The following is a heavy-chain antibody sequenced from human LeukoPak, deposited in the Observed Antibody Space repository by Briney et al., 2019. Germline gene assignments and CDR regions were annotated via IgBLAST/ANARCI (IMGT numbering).Heavy chain of an antibody. CDR3: ARERITMVRGVIGNWFDP. CDR1: GFTFSSYS. Sequence: GGSLRLSCAASGFTFSSYSMNWVRQAPGKGLEWVSSISSNSSYIYYADSVKGRFTISRDNAKNSLYLQMNSLRAEDTAVYYCARERITMVRGVIGNWFDPWGQGTLVTVSS. CDR2: ISSNSSYI. J-gene: IGHJ5*02. D-gene: IGHD3-10*01. V-gene: IGHV3-21*01.